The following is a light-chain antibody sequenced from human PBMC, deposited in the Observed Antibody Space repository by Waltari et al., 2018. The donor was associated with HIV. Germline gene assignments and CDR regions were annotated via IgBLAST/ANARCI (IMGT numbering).Light chain of an antibody. J-gene: IGLJ2*01. Sequence: SSELPQPPSVSVSPGQTARISCPGDTLSKQFAYWYQQKPGQAPVVVIIKDTERPSGIPERFSGSSSGTTVTLTIRGVQAEDEADYYCQSSDNSEHMIFGGGTKLTVL. CDR3: QSSDNSEHMI. CDR1: TLSKQF. V-gene: IGLV3-25*03. CDR2: KDT.